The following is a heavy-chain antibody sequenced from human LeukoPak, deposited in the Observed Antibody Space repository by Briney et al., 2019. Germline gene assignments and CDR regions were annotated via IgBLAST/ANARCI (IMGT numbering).Heavy chain of an antibody. J-gene: IGHJ4*02. V-gene: IGHV1-18*04. CDR2: ISAYNGNT. CDR3: AREFCSGGSCSFGDYFDY. D-gene: IGHD2-15*01. Sequence: ASVKVSCKASGYTFTSYGISWVRQAPGQGLEWMGWISAYNGNTNYAQKLQGRVTMTIDTSTSTAYMELRSLRSDDTAVYYCAREFCSGGSCSFGDYFDYWGQGTLVTVSS. CDR1: GYTFTSYG.